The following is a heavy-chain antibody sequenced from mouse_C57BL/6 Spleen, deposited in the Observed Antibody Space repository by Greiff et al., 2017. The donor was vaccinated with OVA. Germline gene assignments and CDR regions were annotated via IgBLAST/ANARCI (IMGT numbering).Heavy chain of an antibody. CDR1: GFTFSDYG. D-gene: IGHD2-4*01. V-gene: IGHV5-17*01. CDR3: ARDDYLYYFDY. Sequence: EVKLMESGGGLVKPGGSLKLSCAASGFTFSDYGMHWVRQAPEKGLEWVAYISSGSSTIYYADTVKGRFTISRDNAKNTLFLQMTSLRSEDTAMYYCARDDYLYYFDYWGQGTTLTVSS. CDR2: ISSGSSTI. J-gene: IGHJ2*01.